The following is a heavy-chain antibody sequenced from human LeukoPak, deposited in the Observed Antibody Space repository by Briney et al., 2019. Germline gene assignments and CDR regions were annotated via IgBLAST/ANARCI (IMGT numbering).Heavy chain of an antibody. J-gene: IGHJ4*02. D-gene: IGHD4-17*01. CDR3: TTDDYGDYSPDY. CDR1: GFTFSNAW. V-gene: IGHV3-15*01. CDR2: IKSKTDGGTT. Sequence: PGGSLRLSCAASGFTFSNAWMSWVRQAPGKGLEWVGRIKSKTDGGTTDYAAPVKGRFTISRDDSKNTLYLQMNSLKTEDTAVYYCTTDDYGDYSPDYWGQGTLVTVPS.